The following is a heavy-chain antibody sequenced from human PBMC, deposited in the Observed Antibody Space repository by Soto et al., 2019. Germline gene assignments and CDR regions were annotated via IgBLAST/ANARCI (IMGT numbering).Heavy chain of an antibody. J-gene: IGHJ4*02. D-gene: IGHD3-22*01. CDR3: ARGYKGYYDSSGYYHFDY. V-gene: IGHV4-59*01. CDR2: IYYSGST. Sequence: SETLSLTCTVSGGSISSYYWSWIRQPPGKGLEWIGYIYYSGSTNYNPSLKSRVTISVDTSKNQFSLKLSSVTAADTAVYYCARGYKGYYDSSGYYHFDYWGQGTLVTVS. CDR1: GGSISSYY.